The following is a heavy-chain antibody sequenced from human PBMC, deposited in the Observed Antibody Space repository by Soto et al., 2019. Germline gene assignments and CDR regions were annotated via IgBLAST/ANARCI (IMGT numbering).Heavy chain of an antibody. V-gene: IGHV1-69*06. D-gene: IGHD6-13*01. Sequence: QVQLVQSGAEAKKPGSSVKVSCKASGGTFSSYAISWVRQAPGQGLEWMGGLIPIFGTANYAQKFQGRVTIAAEKTTSTAYMELSSLRSEDTAVYYCARGGGEGYSSSWNYYYYYGMDVWGQGTTVTVSS. J-gene: IGHJ6*02. CDR3: ARGGGEGYSSSWNYYYYYGMDV. CDR1: GGTFSSYA. CDR2: LIPIFGTA.